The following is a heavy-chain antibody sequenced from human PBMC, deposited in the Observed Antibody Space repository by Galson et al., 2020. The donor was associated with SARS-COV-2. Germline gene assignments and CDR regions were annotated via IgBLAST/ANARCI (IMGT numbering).Heavy chain of an antibody. Sequence: GGSLRLSCEASGFTFSSYGMHWVRQAPGKGLEWVAVISYDGSNKYYADSVKGRFTISRDNSKNTLYLQMNSLRAEDTAVYYCAKRGNWEMDYWGQGTLVTVSS. CDR3: AKRGNWEMDY. CDR1: GFTFSSYG. V-gene: IGHV3-30*18. CDR2: ISYDGSNK. D-gene: IGHD1-1*01. J-gene: IGHJ4*02.